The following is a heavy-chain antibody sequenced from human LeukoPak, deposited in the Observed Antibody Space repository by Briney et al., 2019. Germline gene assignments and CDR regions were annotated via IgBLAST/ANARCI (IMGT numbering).Heavy chain of an antibody. CDR3: ARDRAIAAAGTGWFDP. CDR2: ISSSSSYI. V-gene: IGHV3-21*04. Sequence: GGSLRLSCAASGFTFSSYSMNWVRQAPGKGLEWVSSISSSSSYIYYADSVKGRFTISRDKAKNSLYLQMNSLRAEDTAVYYCARDRAIAAAGTGWFDPWGQGTLVTVSS. D-gene: IGHD6-13*01. CDR1: GFTFSSYS. J-gene: IGHJ5*02.